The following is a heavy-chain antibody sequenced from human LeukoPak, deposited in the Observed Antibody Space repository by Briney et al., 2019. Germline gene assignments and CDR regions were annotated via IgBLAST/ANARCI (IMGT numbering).Heavy chain of an antibody. CDR1: GFTFSSYS. Sequence: GGSLRLSCAASGFTFSSYSMNWVRQAPGKGLEWVAFIRYDGSNKYCADSVKGRFTISRDNSKNTLYLQMNSLRAEDTAVYYCAKTIWTLIVVVPAAVDFDYWGQGTLVTVSS. CDR2: IRYDGSNK. D-gene: IGHD2-2*01. J-gene: IGHJ4*02. CDR3: AKTIWTLIVVVPAAVDFDY. V-gene: IGHV3-30*02.